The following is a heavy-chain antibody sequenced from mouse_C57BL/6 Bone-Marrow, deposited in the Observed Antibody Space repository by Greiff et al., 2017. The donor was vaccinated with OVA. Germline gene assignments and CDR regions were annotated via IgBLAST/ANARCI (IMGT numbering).Heavy chain of an antibody. CDR3: ARKEYDYEYDLDY. D-gene: IGHD2-4*01. CDR2: ISYSGST. Sequence: EVQLLESGPGLVKPSQSLSLTCTVTGYSITSDYAWNWIRQFSGNQLEWMGYISYSGSTCYTPSLKSRISITRDTSKNQFFLQLNSVTTEDTATYYCARKEYDYEYDLDYWGQGTSLTVSS. J-gene: IGHJ2*02. V-gene: IGHV3-2*02. CDR1: GYSITSDYA.